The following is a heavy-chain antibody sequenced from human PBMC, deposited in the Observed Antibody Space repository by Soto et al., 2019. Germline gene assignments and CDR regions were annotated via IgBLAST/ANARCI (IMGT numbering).Heavy chain of an antibody. Sequence: GGSLRLSCAASGFTFSSYAMSWVRQAPGKGLEWVAVISYDGSNTYYADSVKGRFTISRDNSKNTLYLQMNSLRAEDTAEYYCAREPPWDLYDILTGVFDYWGQGTLVTVSS. CDR3: AREPPWDLYDILTGVFDY. V-gene: IGHV3-30-3*01. CDR2: ISYDGSNT. D-gene: IGHD3-9*01. CDR1: GFTFSSYA. J-gene: IGHJ4*02.